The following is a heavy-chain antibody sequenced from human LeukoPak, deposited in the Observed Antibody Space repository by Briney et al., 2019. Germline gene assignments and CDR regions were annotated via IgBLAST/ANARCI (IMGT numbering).Heavy chain of an antibody. CDR1: GGSISNYY. J-gene: IGHJ4*02. CDR2: IYYSGST. Sequence: SETLSLTCTVSGGSISNYYWSWIRQPPGKGLEWIGYIYYSGSTNYNPYLKSRVTISVDTSKNQSSLKLSSVTAADTAVYYCARDRSGWYGNYFDYWGQGTLVTVSS. CDR3: ARDRSGWYGNYFDY. D-gene: IGHD6-19*01. V-gene: IGHV4-59*01.